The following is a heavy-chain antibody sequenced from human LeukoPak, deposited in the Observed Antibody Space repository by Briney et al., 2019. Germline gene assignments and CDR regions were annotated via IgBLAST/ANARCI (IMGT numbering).Heavy chain of an antibody. CDR3: ARAVHYDSSGYTLTPHFDY. D-gene: IGHD3-22*01. CDR1: EGTFSSYA. Sequence: SVKVSCKASEGTFSSYAISWVRQAPGQGLEWMGRIIPIFGTANYAQKFKGRVTITTDESTSIAYMELSSLRSEDTAVYYCARAVHYDSSGYTLTPHFDYWGQGTLVTVSS. V-gene: IGHV1-69*05. CDR2: IIPIFGTA. J-gene: IGHJ4*02.